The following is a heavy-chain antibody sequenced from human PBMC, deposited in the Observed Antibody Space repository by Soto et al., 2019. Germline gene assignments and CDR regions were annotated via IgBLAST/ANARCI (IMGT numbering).Heavy chain of an antibody. J-gene: IGHJ6*02. CDR2: IKSKTDGGTT. Sequence: XGSLRLSCAASGFSFSNAWVSGVRQAPGKGLEWVGRIKSKTDGGTTDYAAPVKGRFTISRGDSKNTLYLQMNSLKTEDTAVYYCTTEKNYYYGMDVWGQGTTVTVSS. V-gene: IGHV3-15*01. CDR3: TTEKNYYYGMDV. CDR1: GFSFSNAW.